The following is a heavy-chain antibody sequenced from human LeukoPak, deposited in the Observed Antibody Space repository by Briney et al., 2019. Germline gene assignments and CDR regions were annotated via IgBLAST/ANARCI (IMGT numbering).Heavy chain of an antibody. Sequence: QAGGSLRLSCVGFGFSFSNYAMTWVRQAPGKGLQWASAISGGGGDTYYADSVKGRFTISRDNSKNTLYLQMNSLRAEDTAVYYCAKGDGTYRFPARYYFDYWGQGTLVTVSS. D-gene: IGHD3-3*01. CDR3: AKGDGTYRFPARYYFDY. CDR2: ISGGGGDT. V-gene: IGHV3-23*01. CDR1: GFSFSNYA. J-gene: IGHJ4*02.